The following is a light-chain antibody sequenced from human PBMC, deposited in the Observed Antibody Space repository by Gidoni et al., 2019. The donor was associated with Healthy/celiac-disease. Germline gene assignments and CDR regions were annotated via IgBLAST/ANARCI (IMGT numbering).Light chain of an antibody. J-gene: IGKJ2*01. CDR3: QQRSNWYT. V-gene: IGKV3-11*01. Sequence: EIVLTQSPATLSLSPGERATLSCRASQSVSSYLAWYQQKPGQAPRLLIYDASNRATGIPARFSGRGSGKEFTLTISSLEPEEFAVYYCQQRSNWYTFGQGTKLEIK. CDR1: QSVSSY. CDR2: DAS.